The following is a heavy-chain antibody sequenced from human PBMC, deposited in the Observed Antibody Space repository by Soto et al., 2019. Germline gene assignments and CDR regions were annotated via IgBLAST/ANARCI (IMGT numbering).Heavy chain of an antibody. CDR3: AKDYYDSSGYYFHYGMDV. CDR1: GFTFNSYG. CDR2: ISYDGSNK. J-gene: IGHJ6*02. Sequence: PGGSLRISCAASGFTFNSYGMHWVRQAPGKGLEWVAVISYDGSNKYYADSVKGRFTISRDNSKNTLYLQMNSLRAEDTAVYYCAKDYYDSSGYYFHYGMDVWGQGTTVTVS. D-gene: IGHD3-22*01. V-gene: IGHV3-30*18.